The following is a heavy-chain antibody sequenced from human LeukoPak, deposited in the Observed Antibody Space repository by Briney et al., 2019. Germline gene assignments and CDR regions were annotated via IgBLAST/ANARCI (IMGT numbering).Heavy chain of an antibody. CDR3: ARAKEKQSYYFDY. D-gene: IGHD1/OR15-1a*01. CDR1: GFTFSSYS. CDR2: ISSSSSYI. Sequence: GGSLRLSCAASGFTFSSYSMNWVRQAPGKGLGWVSSISSSSSYIYYADSVKGRFTISRDNAKNSLYLQMNSLRAEDTAVYYCARAKEKQSYYFDYWGQGTLVTVSS. V-gene: IGHV3-21*01. J-gene: IGHJ4*02.